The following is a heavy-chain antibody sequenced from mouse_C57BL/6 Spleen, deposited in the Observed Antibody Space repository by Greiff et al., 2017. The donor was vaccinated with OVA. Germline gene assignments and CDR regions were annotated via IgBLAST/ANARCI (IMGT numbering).Heavy chain of an antibody. Sequence: VQLQQPGAELVKPGASVKLSCKASGYTFTSYWMHWVKQRPGQGLEWIGMIHPNSGSTNYNEKFKSKATLTVDKSSSTAYMQLSSLTSEDSAVYYCARKTTVVAHWYFDVWGTGTTVTVSS. V-gene: IGHV1-64*01. J-gene: IGHJ1*03. CDR1: GYTFTSYW. CDR3: ARKTTVVAHWYFDV. D-gene: IGHD1-1*01. CDR2: IHPNSGST.